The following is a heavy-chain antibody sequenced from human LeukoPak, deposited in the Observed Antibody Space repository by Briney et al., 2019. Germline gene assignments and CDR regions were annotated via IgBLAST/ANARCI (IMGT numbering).Heavy chain of an antibody. J-gene: IGHJ4*02. V-gene: IGHV4-30-4*01. Sequence: PSETLSLTCTVFGGSISSGDYYWSWIRQPPGKGLEWIGYIYYSGSTYYNPSLKSRVTISVDTSKNQFSLKLSSVTAADTAVYYCARGRGLGATIMDYWGQGTLVTASS. CDR1: GGSISSGDYY. CDR2: IYYSGST. CDR3: ARGRGLGATIMDY. D-gene: IGHD1-26*01.